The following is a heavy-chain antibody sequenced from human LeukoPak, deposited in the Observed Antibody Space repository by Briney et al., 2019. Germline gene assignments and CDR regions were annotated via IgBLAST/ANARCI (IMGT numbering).Heavy chain of an antibody. CDR3: AKDLGRYRNNYFDY. D-gene: IGHD1-26*01. CDR1: GFAFSSYA. V-gene: IGHV3-23*01. Sequence: GGSLRLSCAASGFAFSSYAMSWVRQAPEKGLEWVSTITGGGTGTYYADSVKGRFTISRDDSKNTLYLQMNSLRAEDTAVYYCAKDLGRYRNNYFDYWGQGSPVTVSS. CDR2: ITGGGTGT. J-gene: IGHJ4*02.